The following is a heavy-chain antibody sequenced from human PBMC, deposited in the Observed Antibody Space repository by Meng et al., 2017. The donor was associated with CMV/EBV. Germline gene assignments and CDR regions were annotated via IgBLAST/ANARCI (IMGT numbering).Heavy chain of an antibody. Sequence: GESLKISCAASGFTFSSYAMSWVRQAPGKGLEWVSAISGSGGSTYYADSVKGRFTISRDNSKNTLYLQMNSLRAEDTALYYCARDYGDYFDYWGQGTLVTVSS. CDR1: GFTFSSYA. V-gene: IGHV3-23*01. CDR2: ISGSGGST. CDR3: ARDYGDYFDY. J-gene: IGHJ4*02. D-gene: IGHD4-17*01.